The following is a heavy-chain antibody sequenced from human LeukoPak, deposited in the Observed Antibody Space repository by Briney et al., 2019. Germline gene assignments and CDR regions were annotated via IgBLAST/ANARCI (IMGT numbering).Heavy chain of an antibody. J-gene: IGHJ4*02. V-gene: IGHV3-7*01. CDR3: ARDGDY. Sequence: GGSLRLSCAASGFTFGPYTMNWVRQAPGKGLEWVANIKQDGSEKYYVDSVKGRFTISRDNAKNSLYLQMNSLRAEDTAVYYCARDGDYWGQGTLVTVSS. CDR2: IKQDGSEK. CDR1: GFTFGPYT.